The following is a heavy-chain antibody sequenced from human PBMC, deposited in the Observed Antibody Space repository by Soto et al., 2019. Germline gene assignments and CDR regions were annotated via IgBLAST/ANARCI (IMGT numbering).Heavy chain of an antibody. CDR2: INPSGGST. CDR3: ARVRGSSGPYDAFDI. V-gene: IGHV1-46*01. Sequence: ASVKVSCKASGYTFTSYYMHWVRQAPGQGLEWMGIINPSGGSTSYVQKFQGRVTMTRDTSTSTVYMELSSLRSEDTAVYYCARVRGSSGPYDAFDIWGQGTMVTVSS. D-gene: IGHD6-19*01. J-gene: IGHJ3*02. CDR1: GYTFTSYY.